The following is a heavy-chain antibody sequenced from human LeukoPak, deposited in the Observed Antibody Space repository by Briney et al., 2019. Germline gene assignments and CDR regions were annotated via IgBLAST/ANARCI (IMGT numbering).Heavy chain of an antibody. J-gene: IGHJ4*02. CDR1: GFTFSSYW. CDR3: ARGSGNYDFWSGYYYGTLDY. D-gene: IGHD3-3*01. CDR2: INSDGSST. Sequence: GGPLRLSCAASGFTFSSYWMHWVRQAPGKGLVWVSRINSDGSSTSYADSVKGRFTISRDNAKNTLYLQMNSLRAEDTAVYYCARGSGNYDFWSGYYYGTLDYWGQGTLVTVSS. V-gene: IGHV3-74*01.